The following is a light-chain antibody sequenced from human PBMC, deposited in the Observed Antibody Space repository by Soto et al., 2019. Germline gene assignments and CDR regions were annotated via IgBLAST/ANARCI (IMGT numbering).Light chain of an antibody. V-gene: IGKV1-39*01. J-gene: IGKJ1*01. CDR1: QIIASR. CDR2: GAS. Sequence: DIQMTQSPSSLSASVGDRVTITCRASQIIASRLNWYQQKAGSAPKLLIYGASNLESGVPPRFSGTGSGTDFTLTVSGLQVEDFATYYCQQTDTMPRTFGQGTKVDVK. CDR3: QQTDTMPRT.